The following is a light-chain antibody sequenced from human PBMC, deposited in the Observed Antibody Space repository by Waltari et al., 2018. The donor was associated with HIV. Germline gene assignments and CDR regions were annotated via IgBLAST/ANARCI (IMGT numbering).Light chain of an antibody. J-gene: IGKJ1*01. CDR2: WAS. CDR3: QQYDSSPRR. Sequence: DIVMTQSPDSLAVSLGERATINCKSSQSLLYRSNNEKFLAWYQQKPGQPPKLLIYWASTRESGVPDRFSGSGSGTDFSLTISSLQAEDVAVYYCQQYDSSPRRFGQGTKVEIK. CDR1: QSLLYRSNNEKF. V-gene: IGKV4-1*01.